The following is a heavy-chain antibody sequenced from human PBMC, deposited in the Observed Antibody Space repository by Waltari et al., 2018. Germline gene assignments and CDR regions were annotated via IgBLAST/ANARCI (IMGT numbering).Heavy chain of an antibody. CDR3: ARDLNPHCSGGSCYANFDY. D-gene: IGHD2-15*01. CDR1: GGTFSSYA. J-gene: IGHJ4*02. CDR2: IIPIFGTA. Sequence: QVQLVQSGAEVKKPGSSVKVSCKASGGTFSSYAISWVRQAPGQGLEWMGGIIPIFGTANDAQKFQGRVTITADESTSTAYMELSSLRSEDTAVYYCARDLNPHCSGGSCYANFDYWGQGTLVTVSS. V-gene: IGHV1-69*01.